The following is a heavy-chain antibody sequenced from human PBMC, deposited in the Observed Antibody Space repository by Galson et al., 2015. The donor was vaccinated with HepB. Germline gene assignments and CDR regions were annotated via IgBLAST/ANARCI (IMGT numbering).Heavy chain of an antibody. V-gene: IGHV1-69-2*01. CDR3: ATPPLERCSGGSCYSAGAFDI. Sequence: VKVSCKVSGYTFTDYYMHWVQQAPGKGLEWMGLVDPEDGETIYAEKFQGRVTITADTSTDTAYMELSSLRSEDTAVYYCATPPLERCSGGSCYSAGAFDIWGQGTMVTVSS. D-gene: IGHD2-15*01. CDR1: GYTFTDYY. CDR2: VDPEDGET. J-gene: IGHJ3*02.